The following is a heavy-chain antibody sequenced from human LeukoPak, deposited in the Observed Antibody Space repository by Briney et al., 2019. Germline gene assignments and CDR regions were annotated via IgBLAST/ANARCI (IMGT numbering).Heavy chain of an antibody. Sequence: NSSETLSLTCAVSGGSISSGGYSWSWIRRPPGKGLEWIGYIYHSGSTYYNPSLKSRVTISVGRSKNQFSLKLSSVTAADTAVYYCARAQGYSSGWDFQHWGQGTLVTVSS. V-gene: IGHV4-30-2*01. D-gene: IGHD6-19*01. CDR1: GGSISSGGYS. J-gene: IGHJ1*01. CDR3: ARAQGYSSGWDFQH. CDR2: IYHSGST.